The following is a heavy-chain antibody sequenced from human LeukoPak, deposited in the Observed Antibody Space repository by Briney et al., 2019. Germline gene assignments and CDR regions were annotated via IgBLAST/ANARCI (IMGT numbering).Heavy chain of an antibody. CDR3: ARAGEMRYMDV. D-gene: IGHD5-24*01. Sequence: GGSLRLSCAASGFTFLDYYMSWIRQAPGKGLEWVSHIKGNGATTYYADSVRGRFTISRDNAKNTLFLQMNSLRVDDTATYYCARAGEMRYMDVWGKGTAVAVSS. CDR2: IKGNGATT. J-gene: IGHJ6*03. CDR1: GFTFLDYY. V-gene: IGHV3-11*01.